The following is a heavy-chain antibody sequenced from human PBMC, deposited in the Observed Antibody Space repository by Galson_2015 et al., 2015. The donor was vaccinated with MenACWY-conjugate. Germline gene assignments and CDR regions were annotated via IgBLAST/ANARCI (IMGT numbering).Heavy chain of an antibody. CDR3: TRDLGFCSGGTCYSVYDS. Sequence: SLRLSCAASGFTFSTYTMNWVRQAPGKGLEWVSGVSGSGAITYYADSVKGRFTISRDNSKNTLSLQLNSLRAEDTAVYYCTRDLGFCSGGTCYSVYDSWGQGTLVTVSS. D-gene: IGHD2-15*01. CDR1: GFTFSTYT. CDR2: VSGSGAIT. V-gene: IGHV3-23*01. J-gene: IGHJ4*02.